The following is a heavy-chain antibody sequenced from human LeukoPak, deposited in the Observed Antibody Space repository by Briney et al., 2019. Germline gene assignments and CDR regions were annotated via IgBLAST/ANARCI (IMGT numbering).Heavy chain of an antibody. J-gene: IGHJ4*02. CDR2: ISYDGSNK. CDR3: ARDIKYYYGSGSYYIGDNFDY. V-gene: IGHV3-30*03. CDR1: GFTFSSYG. D-gene: IGHD3-10*01. Sequence: PGRSLRPSCAASGFTFSSYGMHWVRQAPGKGLEWVAVISYDGSNKHYADSVKGRFTISRDNSKNTLYLQMNSLRDEDTAVYYCARDIKYYYGSGSYYIGDNFDYWGQGTLVTVSS.